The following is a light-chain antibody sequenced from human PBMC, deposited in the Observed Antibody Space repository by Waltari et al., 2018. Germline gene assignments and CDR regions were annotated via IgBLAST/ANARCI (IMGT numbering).Light chain of an antibody. V-gene: IGLV2-23*02. CDR1: RSDVGSHNL. J-gene: IGLJ2*01. CDR2: EVS. CDR3: CSYAGSKV. Sequence: QSALTQPASVSGSPGQSITISCPGTRSDVGSHNLVSWYQQHPGNAPKLMLYEVSKRPSGVSNRFSGSKSGNTASLTISGLQAEDEADYYCCSYAGSKVFGGGTKLTVL.